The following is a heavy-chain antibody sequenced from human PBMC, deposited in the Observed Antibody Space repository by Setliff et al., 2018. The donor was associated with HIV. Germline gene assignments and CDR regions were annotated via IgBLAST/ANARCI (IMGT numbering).Heavy chain of an antibody. CDR1: GYTLTELS. Sequence: ASVKVSCKVSGYTLTELSRHWVRQAPGKGLEWMGGFDPEDGETIYAQKFQGRVTMTEDTSTDTAYMELSSLRSEDTAVYYCATSSPVGPWLPSHDAFDMWGQGTMVTVSS. V-gene: IGHV1-24*01. J-gene: IGHJ3*02. D-gene: IGHD3-22*01. CDR2: FDPEDGET. CDR3: ATSSPVGPWLPSHDAFDM.